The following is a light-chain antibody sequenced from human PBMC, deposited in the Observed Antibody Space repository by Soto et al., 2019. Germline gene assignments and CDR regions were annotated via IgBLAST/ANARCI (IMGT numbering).Light chain of an antibody. CDR1: SSDVGGYNY. Sequence: HSALTQPASVSGSPGQSITISCTGTSSDVGGYNYVSWYQHHPDKAPKLMIYDVNNRPSGVSNRFSGSKSGNTASLTISGLQAEDEAAYYCSSYSSSSTRLVFGPGTKVIVL. CDR3: SSYSSSSTRLV. J-gene: IGLJ2*01. CDR2: DVN. V-gene: IGLV2-14*03.